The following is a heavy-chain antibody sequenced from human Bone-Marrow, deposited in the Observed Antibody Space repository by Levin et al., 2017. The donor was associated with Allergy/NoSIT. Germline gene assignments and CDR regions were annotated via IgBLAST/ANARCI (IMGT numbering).Heavy chain of an antibody. CDR3: ARDLGVAGIIFFDY. D-gene: IGHD6-19*01. CDR1: GYIFTDYG. J-gene: IGHJ4*02. V-gene: IGHV1-18*01. Sequence: ASVKVSCKASGYIFTDYGISWVRQAPGQGPEWMGWISAYNGNINYAQRFQGRVTMTTDTSTSTAYMEMRSLRSDDTAVYYCARDLGVAGIIFFDYWGQGTLVTVSS. CDR2: ISAYNGNI.